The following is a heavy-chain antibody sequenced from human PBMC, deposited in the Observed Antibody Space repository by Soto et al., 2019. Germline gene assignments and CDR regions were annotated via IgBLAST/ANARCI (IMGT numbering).Heavy chain of an antibody. Sequence: QVQLVQSGAEVKKPGSSVKVSCKASGGTFSSYTISWVRQAPGQGLEWMGRIIPILGIANYAQKCQGKVTITADEPTSRAYMELSSLRSEDAALYYCARSRDGYERWGQGTLVTVSS. V-gene: IGHV1-69*02. D-gene: IGHD5-12*01. CDR2: IIPILGIA. CDR3: ARSRDGYER. CDR1: GGTFSSYT. J-gene: IGHJ4*02.